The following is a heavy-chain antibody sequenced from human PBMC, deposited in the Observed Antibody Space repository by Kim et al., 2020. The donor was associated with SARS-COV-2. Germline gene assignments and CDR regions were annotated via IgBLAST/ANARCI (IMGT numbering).Heavy chain of an antibody. CDR2: ISSSSTI. CDR1: GFTFSSYS. CDR3: ARVHTATQAPFCDY. Sequence: GGSLRLSCAASGFTFSSYSMNWVRQTPGKGLEWVSYISSSSTIYYADSVKGRFTISRDNAKNSLYLQMNSLRAEDTAVYYCARVHTATQAPFCDYWGQGTLVTVSS. V-gene: IGHV3-48*04. D-gene: IGHD2-15*01. J-gene: IGHJ4*02.